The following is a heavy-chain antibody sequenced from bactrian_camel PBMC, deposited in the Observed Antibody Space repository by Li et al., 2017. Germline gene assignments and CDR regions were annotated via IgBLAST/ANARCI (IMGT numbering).Heavy chain of an antibody. CDR1: GYTYGSIC. D-gene: IGHD5*01. V-gene: IGHV3S6*01. CDR3: AARVGYCSKVVVDLTAADEYGS. Sequence: VQLVESGGGSVQAGGSLRLSCIYSGYTYGSICMAWFRQSEGKEREGVAGIDSDGKTAYHDSVKGRFTFSKGDGKNTLYLQMNDLKPADTAMYFCAARVGYCSKVVVDLTAADEYGSWGQGTQVTVS. CDR2: IDSDGKT. J-gene: IGHJ4*01.